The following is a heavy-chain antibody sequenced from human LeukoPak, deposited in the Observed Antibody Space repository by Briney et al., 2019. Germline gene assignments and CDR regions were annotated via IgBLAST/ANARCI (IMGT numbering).Heavy chain of an antibody. CDR3: AGCSSGWTVFDP. V-gene: IGHV4-59*11. CDR1: GGSISSHY. Sequence: SETLSLTCTVSGGSISSHYWSWIRQAPGKGLEWIGYIYYSGSTNYNPSLKSRVTISVDTSKNQFSLKLSSVTAADTAVYYCAGCSSGWTVFDPWGQGTLVTVSS. D-gene: IGHD6-19*01. J-gene: IGHJ5*02. CDR2: IYYSGST.